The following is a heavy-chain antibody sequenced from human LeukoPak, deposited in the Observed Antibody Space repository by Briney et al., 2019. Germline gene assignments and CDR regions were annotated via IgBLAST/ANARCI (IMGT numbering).Heavy chain of an antibody. D-gene: IGHD6-13*01. CDR3: TTAALYSSSWYWDFDY. Sequence: GGSLRLSCAVSGFTFSNAWMSWVRQAPGKGLEWVGRIKNKTEGGTTDYAAPVKGRFTISRDDSINTLYLQMNSLKTEDTAVYYCTTAALYSSSWYWDFDYWGQGTLVTVSS. V-gene: IGHV3-15*01. CDR1: GFTFSNAW. J-gene: IGHJ4*02. CDR2: IKNKTEGGTT.